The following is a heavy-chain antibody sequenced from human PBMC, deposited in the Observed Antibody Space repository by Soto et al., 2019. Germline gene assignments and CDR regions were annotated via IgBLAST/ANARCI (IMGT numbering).Heavy chain of an antibody. CDR3: TRERGWGRYHKVGYYSFGVVV. J-gene: IGHJ6*02. CDR1: GGTLSDYA. V-gene: IGHV1-69*01. CDR2: IIPMFGAV. Sequence: QVQLVQSGAEVKKPGPSVKVSCKASGGTLSDYAISWVRQAPGQGHEWMGGIIPMFGAVNYAQRFQGRVTITASEATSTAYVELSRLSSEDTTVYCFTRERGWGRYHKVGYYSFGVVVWGQGTTVTVS. D-gene: IGHD3-10*01.